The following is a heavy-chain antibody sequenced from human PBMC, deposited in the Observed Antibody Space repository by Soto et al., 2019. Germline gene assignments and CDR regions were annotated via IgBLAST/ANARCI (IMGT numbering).Heavy chain of an antibody. J-gene: IGHJ6*02. D-gene: IGHD1-26*01. CDR1: GFTFSSYG. Sequence: GGSLRLSCAASGFTFSSYGIHWVRQAPGKGLEWVAIISYDGSNKYYADSVKGRFTISRDNSKNTLYLQMNSPRAEDTAVYYCAKDLLPPPYYYYGMDVWGQGTTVTVSS. CDR3: AKDLLPPPYYYYGMDV. V-gene: IGHV3-30*18. CDR2: ISYDGSNK.